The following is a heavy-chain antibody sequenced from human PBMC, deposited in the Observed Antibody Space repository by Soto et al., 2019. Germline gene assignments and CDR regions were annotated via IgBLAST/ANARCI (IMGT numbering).Heavy chain of an antibody. CDR1: GFFLSSYS. CDR3: ARTFYGLDAFDI. Sequence: GGSLRLSCAASGFFLSSYSMNWVRQAPGKELEWVSFISPSSSDIKYADSVKGRFTISRDNGQNSLYLQTNSLRAEDTAVYYCARTFYGLDAFDIWGQGTTVTVSS. J-gene: IGHJ3*02. CDR2: ISPSSSDI. V-gene: IGHV3-21*01. D-gene: IGHD4-17*01.